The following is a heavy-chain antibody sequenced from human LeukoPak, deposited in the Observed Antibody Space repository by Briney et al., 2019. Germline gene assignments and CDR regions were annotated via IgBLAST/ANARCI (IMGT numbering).Heavy chain of an antibody. V-gene: IGHV1-18*01. Sequence: ASVKVSCKASGYTFTSYGISWVRQAPGQGLEWMGWISAYNGNTNYAQKLQGRVTMTTDTSTRTAYMELRSLRSDDTAVYYCARDWGCSSTSCSVEGIYYYYMDVWGKGTTVTVSS. J-gene: IGHJ6*03. CDR1: GYTFTSYG. CDR2: ISAYNGNT. CDR3: ARDWGCSSTSCSVEGIYYYYMDV. D-gene: IGHD2-2*01.